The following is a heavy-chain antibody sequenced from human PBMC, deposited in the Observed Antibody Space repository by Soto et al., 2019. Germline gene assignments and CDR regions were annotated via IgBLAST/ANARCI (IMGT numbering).Heavy chain of an antibody. J-gene: IGHJ4*02. CDR3: AKDGAPRYCGRGGCHPERAY. D-gene: IGHD2-15*01. CDR1: GFTFSNYG. CDR2: ISYDGSHK. V-gene: IGHV3-30*18. Sequence: QVQLVESGGGVVQPGRSLRLSCAGSGFTFSNYGLHWVRQAPGKGLEWVAVISYDGSHKYYADSVKGRFTISRDNSNNLLYLKSDSLRAEDTDVYYCAKDGAPRYCGRGGCHPERAYWGQGTLVTVSS.